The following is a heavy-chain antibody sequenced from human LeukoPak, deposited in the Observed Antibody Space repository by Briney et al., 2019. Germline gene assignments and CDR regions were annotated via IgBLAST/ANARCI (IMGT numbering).Heavy chain of an antibody. V-gene: IGHV3-11*01. J-gene: IGHJ4*02. Sequence: PGGSLRLSCAASGFTFNNYAMSWVRQAPGKGLEWVSYISSSGSTIYYADSVKGRFTISRDNAKNSLYLQMNSLRAEDTAVYYCARAYYDILTGSPVFDYWGQGTLVTVSS. CDR1: GFTFNNYA. D-gene: IGHD3-9*01. CDR3: ARAYYDILTGSPVFDY. CDR2: ISSSGSTI.